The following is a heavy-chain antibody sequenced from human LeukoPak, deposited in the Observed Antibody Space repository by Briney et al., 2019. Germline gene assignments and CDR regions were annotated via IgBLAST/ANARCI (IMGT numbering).Heavy chain of an antibody. Sequence: PGGSLRLSCAASGFTFSSYAMSWVRQAPGKGLEWVSAISGSGGGTYYADSVKGRFTISRDNSKNTLYLQMNSLRAEDTAVYYCAKEALLWFGRRGAFDIWGQGTMVTVSS. J-gene: IGHJ3*02. CDR1: GFTFSSYA. D-gene: IGHD3-10*01. V-gene: IGHV3-23*01. CDR2: ISGSGGGT. CDR3: AKEALLWFGRRGAFDI.